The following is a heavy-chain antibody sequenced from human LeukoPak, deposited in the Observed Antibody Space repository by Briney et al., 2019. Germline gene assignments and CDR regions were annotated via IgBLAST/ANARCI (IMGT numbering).Heavy chain of an antibody. V-gene: IGHV3-21*01. Sequence: GSLRLSCAASGFTFSSYSMNWVRQAPGKGLEWVSSISSSSSYIYYADSVKGRFTISRDNAKNPLYLQMNSLRAEDTAVYYCARSAPLSGPYCGGDCSDSGQDAFDIWGQGTMVTVSS. CDR3: ARSAPLSGPYCGGDCSDSGQDAFDI. CDR1: GFTFSSYS. CDR2: ISSSSSYI. J-gene: IGHJ3*02. D-gene: IGHD2-21*02.